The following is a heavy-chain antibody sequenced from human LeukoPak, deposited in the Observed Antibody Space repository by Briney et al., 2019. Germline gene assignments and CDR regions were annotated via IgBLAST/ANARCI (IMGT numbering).Heavy chain of an antibody. Sequence: QTGRSLRLSCVASGFTFTSYAMHWVRQAPGKGLEWVSVISYDGSNKYYGDSVKGRFTISRDNSKNTLYLQVNSLRTEDTAVYYCARGRRVTDYLPRKTSEFDPWGQGTLVTVSS. V-gene: IGHV3-30-3*01. CDR2: ISYDGSNK. CDR3: ARGRRVTDYLPRKTSEFDP. D-gene: IGHD3-9*01. CDR1: GFTFTSYA. J-gene: IGHJ5*02.